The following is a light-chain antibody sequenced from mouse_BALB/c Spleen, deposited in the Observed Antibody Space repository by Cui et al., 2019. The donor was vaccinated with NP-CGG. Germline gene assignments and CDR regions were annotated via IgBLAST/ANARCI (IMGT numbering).Light chain of an antibody. CDR2: GTN. Sequence: QPVVTHASALTTSPGETVTLTCRSITGAVTTSNYANWVQEKPDHLFTGLIGGTNNRAPGVPARFSGSLIGDKAALTITGAQTEDEAIYFCALWYSNHWVFGGGTKLTVL. J-gene: IGLJ1*01. CDR3: ALWYSNHWV. V-gene: IGLV1*01. CDR1: TGAVTTSNY.